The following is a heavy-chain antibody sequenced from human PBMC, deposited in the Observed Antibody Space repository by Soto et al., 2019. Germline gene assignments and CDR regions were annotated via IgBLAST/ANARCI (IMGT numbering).Heavy chain of an antibody. Sequence: GSGPTLVNPTQTLTLTCTFSGFSLSTLGTCVTWIRQPPGKALEWLALINWDNNEYYTTSLKTRLTISRDTSKNQVVLTMTNVDPVDTATYYCARIPHYSDSYYMDYWGQGTLVTV. V-gene: IGHV2-70*01. CDR1: GFSLSTLGTC. D-gene: IGHD2-21*01. CDR3: ARIPHYSDSYYMDY. CDR2: INWDNNE. J-gene: IGHJ4*02.